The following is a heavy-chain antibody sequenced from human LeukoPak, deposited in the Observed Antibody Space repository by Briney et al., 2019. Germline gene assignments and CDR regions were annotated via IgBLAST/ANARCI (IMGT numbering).Heavy chain of an antibody. CDR3: ASCGDFWSGYSPQYYYYYMDV. Sequence: SVKVSCKASGGTFSSYAISWVRQAPGQGLEWMGGIIPIFGTANYAQKFQGRVTITTDESTSTAYMELSSLRSEDTAVYYCASCGDFWSGYSPQYYYYYMDVWGRGTTVTVSS. CDR1: GGTFSSYA. D-gene: IGHD3-3*01. CDR2: IIPIFGTA. J-gene: IGHJ6*03. V-gene: IGHV1-69*05.